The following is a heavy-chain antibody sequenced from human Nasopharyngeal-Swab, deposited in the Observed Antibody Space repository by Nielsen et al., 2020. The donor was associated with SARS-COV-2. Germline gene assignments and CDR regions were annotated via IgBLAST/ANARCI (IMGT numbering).Heavy chain of an antibody. CDR3: AAYGSGSYYTL. CDR1: GFIFDDYA. V-gene: IGHV3-9*01. Sequence: GGSLRLSCAASGFIFDDYAMHWVRQAPGKGLEWVSGISWNSGSIGYADSVKGRFTISRDNAKNSLYLQMNSLRAEDTALYYCAAYGSGSYYTLWGQGTLVTVSS. J-gene: IGHJ4*02. CDR2: ISWNSGSI. D-gene: IGHD3-10*01.